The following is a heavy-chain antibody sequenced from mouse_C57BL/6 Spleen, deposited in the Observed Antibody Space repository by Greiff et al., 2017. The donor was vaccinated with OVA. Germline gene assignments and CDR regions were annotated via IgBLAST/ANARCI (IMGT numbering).Heavy chain of an antibody. J-gene: IGHJ4*01. D-gene: IGHD2-5*01. CDR3: ARPYSIYYAMDY. CDR2: IDPSDSYT. CDR1: GYTFTSYW. V-gene: IGHV1-59*01. Sequence: VQLQQPGAELVRPGTSVKLSCKASGYTFTSYWMHWVKQRPGQGLEWIGVIDPSDSYTNYNQKFKGKATLTVDTSSSTAYMQLSSLTSEDSAVYYCARPYSIYYAMDYWGQGTSVTVSS.